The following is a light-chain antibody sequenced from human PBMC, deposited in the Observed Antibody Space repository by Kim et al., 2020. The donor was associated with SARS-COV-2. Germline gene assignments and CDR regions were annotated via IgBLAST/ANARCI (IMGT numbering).Light chain of an antibody. J-gene: IGLJ3*02. CDR1: SHRRYD. Sequence: AFGQTITITCQGGSHRRYDSTWYQKKPGQAPVLVIYDKTNRPSGIPDRFSGTRSGNIASLTITGAQAEDEADYYCNSRDGSGNHLVFGGGTKLTVL. CDR2: DKT. V-gene: IGLV3-19*01. CDR3: NSRDGSGNHLV.